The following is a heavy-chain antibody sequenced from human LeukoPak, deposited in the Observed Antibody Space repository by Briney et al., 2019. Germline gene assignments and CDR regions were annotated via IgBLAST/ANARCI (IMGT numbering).Heavy chain of an antibody. Sequence: PGGSLRLSCVASGFTFSSYAMSWVRQTPGEGLEWVSAISGSGGSTYYADSVKGRFTISRDNSRNTLYLQMNSLRAEDTAVYYCAKAVTAMDPGGQGTLVTVSS. J-gene: IGHJ5*02. CDR1: GFTFSSYA. CDR2: ISGSGGST. V-gene: IGHV3-23*01. D-gene: IGHD5-18*01. CDR3: AKAVTAMDP.